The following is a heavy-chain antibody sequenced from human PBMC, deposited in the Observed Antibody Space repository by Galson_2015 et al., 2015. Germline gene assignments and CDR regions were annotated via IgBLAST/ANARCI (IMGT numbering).Heavy chain of an antibody. CDR1: GFTFSSYA. V-gene: IGHV3-23*01. CDR3: AKETRWNYYDSSGYDDAFDI. J-gene: IGHJ3*02. Sequence: SLRLSCAASGFTFSSYAMSWVRQAPGKGLEWVSAISGSGGSTYYADSVKGRFTISRDNSKNTLYLQMNSLRAEDTAVYYCAKETRWNYYDSSGYDDAFDIWGQGTMVTVSS. D-gene: IGHD3-22*01. CDR2: ISGSGGST.